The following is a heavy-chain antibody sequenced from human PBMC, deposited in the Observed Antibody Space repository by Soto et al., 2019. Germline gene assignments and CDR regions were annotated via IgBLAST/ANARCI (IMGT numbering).Heavy chain of an antibody. CDR2: ISGSGGST. D-gene: IGHD6-25*01. J-gene: IGHJ4*02. Sequence: PGGSLRLSCAASGFTFSSYAMSWVRQAPGKGLEWVSAISGSGGSTYYADSVKGRFTISRDNSKNTLYLQMNSLRAEDTAVYYCAKERSDHRIAAAAIDYWGQGAQVTVSS. CDR3: AKERSDHRIAAAAIDY. CDR1: GFTFSSYA. V-gene: IGHV3-23*01.